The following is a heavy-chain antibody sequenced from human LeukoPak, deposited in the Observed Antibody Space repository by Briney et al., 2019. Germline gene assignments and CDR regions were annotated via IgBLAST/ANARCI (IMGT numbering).Heavy chain of an antibody. J-gene: IGHJ4*02. D-gene: IGHD1-26*01. CDR1: GFSFSSYN. Sequence: GGSLRLSCAASGFSFSSYNMNWVRQAPGKGLEWVSSITSDHSDIYYSDSVKGRFTISRDNAKNSLYLQMNSLRAEDTAVYYCARVWSGATDYWGQGTLVTVSS. CDR2: ITSDHSDI. CDR3: ARVWSGATDY. V-gene: IGHV3-21*01.